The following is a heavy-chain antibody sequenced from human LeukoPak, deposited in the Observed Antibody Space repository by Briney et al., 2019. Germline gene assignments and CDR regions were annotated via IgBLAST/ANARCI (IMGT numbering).Heavy chain of an antibody. CDR2: IYTSGST. J-gene: IGHJ5*02. D-gene: IGHD5-18*01. Sequence: SETLSLTCTVSGGSISSYYWSWIRQPAGKGLEWIGRIYTSGSTNYNPSLKSRVTISVDTSKNQFSLKLSSVTAADTAVYYCATKGGRGYSYGFSWFDPWGQGTLVTVSS. CDR1: GGSISSYY. V-gene: IGHV4-4*07. CDR3: ATKGGRGYSYGFSWFDP.